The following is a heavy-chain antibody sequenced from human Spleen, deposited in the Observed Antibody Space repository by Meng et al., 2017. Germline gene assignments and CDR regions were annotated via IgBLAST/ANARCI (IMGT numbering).Heavy chain of an antibody. CDR1: GFTFSNAY. V-gene: IGHV3-66*01. J-gene: IGHJ6*02. Sequence: GESLKISCAASGFTFSNAYMTWVRQVPGKRLEWVSVIYSGGSTYYADSVKGRFTISRDNSKNTLYLQMNSLRAEDTAVYYCARAILGYQQPPYYYGMDVWGQGTTVTVSS. CDR3: ARAILGYQQPPYYYGMDV. D-gene: IGHD2-2*01. CDR2: IYSGGST.